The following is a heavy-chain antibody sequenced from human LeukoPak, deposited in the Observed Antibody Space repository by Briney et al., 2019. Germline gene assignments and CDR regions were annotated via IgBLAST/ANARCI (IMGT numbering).Heavy chain of an antibody. CDR3: ARAPLRYCSSTSCYSNAFDI. CDR2: ISYDGSNK. J-gene: IGHJ3*02. CDR1: GFTFSSYA. D-gene: IGHD2-2*02. V-gene: IGHV3-30*01. Sequence: QPGRSLRLSCAASGFTFSSYAMHWVRQAPGKGLEWVAVISYDGSNKYYADSVKGRFTISRDNSKNTLYLQMNSLRAEDTAVYYCARAPLRYCSSTSCYSNAFDIWGQGTMVTVSS.